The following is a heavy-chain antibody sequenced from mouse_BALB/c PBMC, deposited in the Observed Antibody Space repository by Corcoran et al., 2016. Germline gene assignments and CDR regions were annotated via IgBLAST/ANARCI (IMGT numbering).Heavy chain of an antibody. J-gene: IGHJ2*01. V-gene: IGHV9-3-1*01. CDR1: GYTFTNYG. D-gene: IGHD2-1*01. Sequence: QIQLVQSGPELKKPGETVKISCKASGYTFTNYGMNWVKQAPGKGLKWMGWINTYTGEPTYADDFKGRFAFSLETSASTAHLQINNLKNEDTATYFCARDRYGNPGYWGQGTTLTVSS. CDR3: ARDRYGNPGY. CDR2: INTYTGEP.